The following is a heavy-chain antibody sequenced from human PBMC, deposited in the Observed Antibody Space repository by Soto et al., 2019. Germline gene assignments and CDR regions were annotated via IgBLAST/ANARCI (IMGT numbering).Heavy chain of an antibody. D-gene: IGHD3-10*01. J-gene: IGHJ4*02. Sequence: SETLSLTCTVSGGSISSSSYYWGWIRQPPGKGLEWIGSIYYSGSTYYNPSLKSRVTISVDTSKNQFSLKLSSVTAADTAVYYCARQAGVLLWFGESQYYFDYWGQGALVTVSS. CDR2: IYYSGST. CDR3: ARQAGVLLWFGESQYYFDY. CDR1: GGSISSSSYY. V-gene: IGHV4-39*01.